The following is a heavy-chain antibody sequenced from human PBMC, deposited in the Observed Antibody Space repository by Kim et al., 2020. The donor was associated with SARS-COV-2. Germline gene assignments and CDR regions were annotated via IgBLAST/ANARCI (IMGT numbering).Heavy chain of an antibody. V-gene: IGHV4-34*01. J-gene: IGHJ4*01. D-gene: IGHD3-3*01. Sequence: SETLSLTCAVYGGSFSGYYWSWIRQPPGKGLEWIGEINHSGSTNYNPSLKSRVTISVDTSKNQFSLKLSSVTAADTAVYYCASLRGDYDFWSGSRIPDY. CDR1: GGSFSGYY. CDR2: INHSGST. CDR3: ASLRGDYDFWSGSRIPDY.